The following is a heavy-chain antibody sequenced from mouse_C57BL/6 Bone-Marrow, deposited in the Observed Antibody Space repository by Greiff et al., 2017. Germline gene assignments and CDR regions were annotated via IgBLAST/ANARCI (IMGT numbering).Heavy chain of an antibody. CDR1: GFTFSDYY. Sequence: EVKLVESGGGLVQPGGSLKLSCAASGFTFSDYYMNWVRQTPEKRLEWVAYISNGGGSTYYPDTVKGRFTISRDNANNTLYLQMSRLTSEDTAMYYCARHSKPAYWYFDVWGTGTTVTVSS. V-gene: IGHV5-12*01. CDR2: ISNGGGST. J-gene: IGHJ1*03. D-gene: IGHD2-5*01. CDR3: ARHSKPAYWYFDV.